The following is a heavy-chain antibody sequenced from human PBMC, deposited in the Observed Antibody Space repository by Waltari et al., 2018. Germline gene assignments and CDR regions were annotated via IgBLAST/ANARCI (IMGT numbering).Heavy chain of an antibody. CDR3: AREGVGGTIAQIDY. CDR1: GGSLSSYW. Sequence: QVQLQESNPGLVKPSETLALTCAVSGGSLSSYWWSWIRQSPGKGMEWIGELNGNNGNTNYDPSLKSRVTISKDASNNQFSLKLSSVTAADTAVYYCAREGVGGTIAQIDYWGQGVLVTVSS. V-gene: IGHV4-59*12. CDR2: LNGNNGNT. J-gene: IGHJ4*02. D-gene: IGHD1-1*01.